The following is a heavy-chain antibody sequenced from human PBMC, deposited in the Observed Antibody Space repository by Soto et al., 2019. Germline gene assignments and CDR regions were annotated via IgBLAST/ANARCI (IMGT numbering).Heavy chain of an antibody. CDR1: GFTFSAYA. D-gene: IGHD1-1*01. CDR2: IHGGGGAT. J-gene: IGHJ2*01. V-gene: IGHV3-23*01. CDR3: AKFEGHPLEYWYLDF. Sequence: EVQLLESGGGLVQPGGSLRLSCAASGFTFSAYAMGWVRQAPGKGLEWVSTIHGGGGATHYADSVKGRFSISRDDSQNTLYAQMNSPRAQDTAVYYCAKFEGHPLEYWYLDFWGRGTLVTVSS.